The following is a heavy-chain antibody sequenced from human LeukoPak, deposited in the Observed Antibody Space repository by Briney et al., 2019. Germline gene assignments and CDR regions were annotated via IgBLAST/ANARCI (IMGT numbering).Heavy chain of an antibody. CDR2: INHSGST. D-gene: IGHD1-26*01. CDR3: ARVRRGSHHFDY. J-gene: IGHJ4*02. Sequence: PSETLSLTCAVYGGSFSGYYWSWIRQPPGKGLEWIGEINHSGSTNYNPSLKSRVTISVDTSKNQFSLKLSSVTAADTAVYYCARVRRGSHHFDYWGREPWSPSPQ. CDR1: GGSFSGYY. V-gene: IGHV4-34*01.